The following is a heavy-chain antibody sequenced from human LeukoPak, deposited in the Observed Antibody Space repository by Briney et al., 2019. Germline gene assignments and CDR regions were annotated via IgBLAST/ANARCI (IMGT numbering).Heavy chain of an antibody. CDR2: ISWDGGST. V-gene: IGHV3-43*01. J-gene: IGHJ3*02. D-gene: IGHD6-6*01. Sequence: GGSLRLSCAASGFTFDDYTMHWVRQAPGKGLEWVSLISWDGGSTYYADSVKGRFTISRDNSKNSLYLQMNSLRTEDTALYYCARVVQGDAFDIWGQGTMVTVSS. CDR1: GFTFDDYT. CDR3: ARVVQGDAFDI.